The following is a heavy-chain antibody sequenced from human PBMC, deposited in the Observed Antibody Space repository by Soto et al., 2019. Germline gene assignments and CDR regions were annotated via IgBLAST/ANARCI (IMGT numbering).Heavy chain of an antibody. CDR2: IIPIFGTA. CDR1: GGTFSSYA. J-gene: IGHJ3*02. CDR3: ARDPLNPYYYDSSGYHAFDI. Sequence: QVQLVQSGAEVKKPGSSVKVSCKASGGTFSSYAISWVRQAPGQGLEWMVGIIPIFGTANYAQKFQGRVTITADKSTSTAYMELSSLRSEDTAVYYCARDPLNPYYYDSSGYHAFDIWGQGTMVTVSS. V-gene: IGHV1-69*06. D-gene: IGHD3-22*01.